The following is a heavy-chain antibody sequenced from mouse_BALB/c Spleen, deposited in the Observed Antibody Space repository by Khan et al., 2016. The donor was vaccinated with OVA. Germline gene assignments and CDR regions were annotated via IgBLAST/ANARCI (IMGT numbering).Heavy chain of an antibody. J-gene: IGHJ2*01. CDR3: ARTARIKY. CDR1: GYSITSGYG. Sequence: EVQLQESGPGLVKPSQSLSLTCTVTGYSITSGYGWNWIRQFPGNKLEWMGYISHSGSTNYNPSLQSRISITRDTSKNKSFLQLNSVPTEDTATYYCARTARIKYWGQGTTLTVSS. CDR2: ISHSGST. V-gene: IGHV3-2*02. D-gene: IGHD1-2*01.